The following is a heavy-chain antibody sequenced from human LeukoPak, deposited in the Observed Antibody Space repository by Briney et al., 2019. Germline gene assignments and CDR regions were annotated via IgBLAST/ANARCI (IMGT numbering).Heavy chain of an antibody. V-gene: IGHV3-7*01. CDR3: ASNWNYIRGYGMDV. Sequence: GGSLRLSCAASGFTFSSYWVSWVRHAPGKGLQWVANINQDGTEKHYVDSVRGRFSISRDNAKNSLYLQINSLRAEDTAVYYCASNWNYIRGYGMDVWGQGTTVTVSS. D-gene: IGHD1-20*01. CDR2: INQDGTEK. J-gene: IGHJ6*02. CDR1: GFTFSSYW.